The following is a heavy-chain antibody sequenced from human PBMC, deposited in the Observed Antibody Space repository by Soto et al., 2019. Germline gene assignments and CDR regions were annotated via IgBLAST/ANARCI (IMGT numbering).Heavy chain of an antibody. CDR3: ATKRPIVLMVYANYFDY. CDR1: GYTLTELS. CDR2: FDPEDGET. Sequence: SSVKVSCKVSGYTLTELSMHWVRQAPGKGLEWMGGFDPEDGETIYAQKFQGRVTMTEDTSTDTAYMELSSLRSEDTAVYYCATKRPIVLMVYANYFDYSGQGPLLTLFS. D-gene: IGHD2-8*01. J-gene: IGHJ4*02. V-gene: IGHV1-24*01.